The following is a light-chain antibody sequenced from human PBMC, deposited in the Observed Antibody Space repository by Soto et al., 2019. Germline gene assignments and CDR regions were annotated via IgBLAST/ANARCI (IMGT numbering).Light chain of an antibody. Sequence: EIVLTQSPGTLSLSPGERATLSCRASRSAANSYLAWYQQKPGQAPRLLIYDTSSRATGIPDRFSGSGSGTDFTLTISRLEPEDFAVYYCQHYGTSWTFGQGTKVEIK. CDR2: DTS. J-gene: IGKJ1*01. V-gene: IGKV3-20*01. CDR1: RSAANSY. CDR3: QHYGTSWT.